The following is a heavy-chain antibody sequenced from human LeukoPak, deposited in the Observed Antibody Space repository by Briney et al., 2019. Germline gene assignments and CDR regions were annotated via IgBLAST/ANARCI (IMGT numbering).Heavy chain of an antibody. J-gene: IGHJ4*02. CDR2: CDPEDGGT. D-gene: IGHD2-2*01. Sequence: GASVKVSCEVSGYTLTELCMHWVRQAPGKGLEWMGGCDPEDGGTIYAQKFQGSVTMTEDTSTDTAYMELSSLRSEDTAVYYCTTDTSPPRGFFYWGQGTLVTVSS. CDR3: TTDTSPPRGFFY. V-gene: IGHV1-24*01. CDR1: GYTLTELC.